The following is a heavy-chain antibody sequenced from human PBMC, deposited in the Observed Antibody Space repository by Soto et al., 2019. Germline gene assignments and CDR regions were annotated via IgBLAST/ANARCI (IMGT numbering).Heavy chain of an antibody. CDR3: ARHSHNGGDYDY. J-gene: IGHJ4*02. CDR2: IYYVGSA. CDR1: GASITSYY. D-gene: IGHD4-17*01. Sequence: SETLSLTCTVSGASITSYYWSWIRQPPGKGLEWIGYIYYVGSANYNPSLQSRVTISVDTSRNQFSLKLSSVTAADTAVYYCARHSHNGGDYDYWGQGTLVTVSS. V-gene: IGHV4-59*08.